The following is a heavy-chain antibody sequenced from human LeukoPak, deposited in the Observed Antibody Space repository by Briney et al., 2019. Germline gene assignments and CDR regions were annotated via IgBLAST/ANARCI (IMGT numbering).Heavy chain of an antibody. Sequence: GGSLRLSCAASGFTFSSYAMSWVRQAPGKGLEWVSAIRGSGGSTYYADSVKGRFTISRDNSKNTLYLQMNSLRAEDTAVYYCAKNTNWADDAFDIWGQGTMVTVSS. J-gene: IGHJ3*02. CDR3: AKNTNWADDAFDI. V-gene: IGHV3-23*01. D-gene: IGHD7-27*01. CDR1: GFTFSSYA. CDR2: IRGSGGST.